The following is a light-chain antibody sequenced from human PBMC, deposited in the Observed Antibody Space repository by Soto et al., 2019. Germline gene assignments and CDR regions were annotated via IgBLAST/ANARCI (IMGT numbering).Light chain of an antibody. CDR1: SSDVGGYNY. V-gene: IGLV2-14*01. J-gene: IGLJ2*01. CDR3: SSYTSSSPVV. CDR2: EVS. Sequence: ALTQPASVSGSPGQSITISCTGTSSDVGGYNYVSWYQQHPGKAPKLMIYEVSDRPSGVSNRFSGSKSGNTASLTISGHQADDEADYYCSSYTSSSPVVFGGGTKLTVL.